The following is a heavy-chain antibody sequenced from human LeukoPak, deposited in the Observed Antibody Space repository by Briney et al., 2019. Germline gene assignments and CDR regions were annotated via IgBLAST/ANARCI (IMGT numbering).Heavy chain of an antibody. CDR3: ARGRGSSWPFYWYGMDV. CDR2: INHSGST. CDR1: GGSISSSSYY. D-gene: IGHD6-13*01. V-gene: IGHV4-39*07. Sequence: SSETLSLTCTVSGGSISSSSYYWGWIRQPPGKGLEWIGEINHSGSTNYNPSLKSRVTISVDTSKNQFSLKLSSVTAADTAVYYCARGRGSSWPFYWYGMDVWGQGTTVTVSS. J-gene: IGHJ6*02.